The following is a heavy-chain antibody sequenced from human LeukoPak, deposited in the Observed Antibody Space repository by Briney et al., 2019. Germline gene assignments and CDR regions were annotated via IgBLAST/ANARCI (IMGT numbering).Heavy chain of an antibody. D-gene: IGHD3-22*01. CDR2: ISSSSSYI. V-gene: IGHV3-21*01. Sequence: GGSLRLSCAASGFTFSSYSMNWVRQAPGKGLEWVSSISSSSSYIYYADSVKGRLTISRDNAKNTLYLQMNSLRAEDTALYYCVRSYDSSGYYHDFWGQGALVTVSS. J-gene: IGHJ4*02. CDR1: GFTFSSYS. CDR3: VRSYDSSGYYHDF.